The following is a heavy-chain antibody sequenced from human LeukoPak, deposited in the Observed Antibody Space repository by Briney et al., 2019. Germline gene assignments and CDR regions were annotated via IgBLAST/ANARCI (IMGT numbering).Heavy chain of an antibody. Sequence: SSETLSLTCTVSGGSISSGGYYWSWIRQQPGKGLEWIGYIYYSGSTYYNPSLKSRVTISVDTSKNQFSLKLSSVTAADTAVYYCASCRDGYRKSALGGPFPRDWYFDLWGRGTLVTVSS. D-gene: IGHD5-24*01. CDR2: IYYSGST. CDR1: GGSISSGGYY. CDR3: ASCRDGYRKSALGGPFPRDWYFDL. V-gene: IGHV4-31*03. J-gene: IGHJ2*01.